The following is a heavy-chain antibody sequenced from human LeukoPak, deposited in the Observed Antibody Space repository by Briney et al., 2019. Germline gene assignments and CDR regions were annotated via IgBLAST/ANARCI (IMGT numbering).Heavy chain of an antibody. J-gene: IGHJ4*02. Sequence: GGSLRLSCTASGFTFNDYAMSWFRQAPGKGLEWVGFIRSKTYGGTTEYAASVKGRFTISRDDSKSIAYLQMNSLKTEDTAVYYCSRVGKFFWDFGYWGQGTLVTVSS. CDR3: SRVGKFFWDFGY. D-gene: IGHD3-3*01. V-gene: IGHV3-49*03. CDR1: GFTFNDYA. CDR2: IRSKTYGGTT.